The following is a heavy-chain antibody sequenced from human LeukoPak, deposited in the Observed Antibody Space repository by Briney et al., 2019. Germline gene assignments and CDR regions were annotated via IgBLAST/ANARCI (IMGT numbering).Heavy chain of an antibody. CDR2: INHSGST. CDR3: ARANRKLRFLEWLPEGYYYYGMDV. V-gene: IGHV4-34*01. CDR1: GGSFSGYY. D-gene: IGHD3-3*01. J-gene: IGHJ6*02. Sequence: SETLSLTCAVYGGSFSGYYWSWIRQPPGKGLEWIGEINHSGSTNYNPSLKSRVTISVDTSKNQFSLKLSSVTAADTAVYYCARANRKLRFLEWLPEGYYYYGMDVWGQGTTVTVSS.